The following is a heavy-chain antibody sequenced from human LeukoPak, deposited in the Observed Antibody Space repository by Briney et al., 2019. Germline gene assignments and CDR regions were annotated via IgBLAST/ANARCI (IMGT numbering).Heavy chain of an antibody. Sequence: GGSLRLSCAASGFTFSSYAMHWVRQAPGKGLEYVSAISSNGGSTYYANSVKGRFTISRDNSKNTLYLQMGSLRAEDMAVYYCARGYDSSGLITLWGQGTLVTVSS. V-gene: IGHV3-64*01. CDR1: GFTFSSYA. J-gene: IGHJ4*02. CDR2: ISSNGGST. D-gene: IGHD3-22*01. CDR3: ARGYDSSGLITL.